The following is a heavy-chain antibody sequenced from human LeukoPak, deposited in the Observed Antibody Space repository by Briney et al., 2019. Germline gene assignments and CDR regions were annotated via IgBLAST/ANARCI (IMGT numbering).Heavy chain of an antibody. CDR3: ARDDNYGSGQPDP. CDR2: ISSSSSTI. J-gene: IGHJ5*02. V-gene: IGHV3-48*01. D-gene: IGHD3-10*01. Sequence: PGGSLRLSCAASGFTFSSYGMTWVRQAPGKGLEWVSYISSSSSTIYYADSVKGRFTISRDNAKNSLYLQLNSLRAEDTAVYYCARDDNYGSGQPDPWGQGTLVTVSS. CDR1: GFTFSSYG.